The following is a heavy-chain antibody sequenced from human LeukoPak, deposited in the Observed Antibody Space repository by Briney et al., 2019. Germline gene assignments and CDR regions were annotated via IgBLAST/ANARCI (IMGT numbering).Heavy chain of an antibody. CDR1: GFTFSSYE. CDR2: ISSSGSTI. Sequence: GGSLRLSCAASGFTFSSYEMNWVRQAPGKGLEWVAYISSSGSTIYYADSVKGRFPISRDNAKNTLYLQMTSLRAEDTAVYYCASDRGYANAFDIWGQGTMVTVSS. J-gene: IGHJ3*02. V-gene: IGHV3-48*03. D-gene: IGHD2-2*01. CDR3: ASDRGYANAFDI.